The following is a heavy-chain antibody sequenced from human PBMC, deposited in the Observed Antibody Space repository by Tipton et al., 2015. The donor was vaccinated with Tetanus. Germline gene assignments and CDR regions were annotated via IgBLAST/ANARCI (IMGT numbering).Heavy chain of an antibody. V-gene: IGHV4-59*12. Sequence: GLVKPSETLSLSCTVSGAPISSYYWSWIRQPPGNGLEWIGYIYNSGNTNYNPSLKSRVTISLDTSKNEFSLTLSSVTAADTAVYYCARGTWLYTSTYHRHWLDPWGQGTPVTVSS. CDR2: IYNSGNT. CDR1: GAPISSYY. D-gene: IGHD6-13*01. CDR3: ARGTWLYTSTYHRHWLDP. J-gene: IGHJ5*02.